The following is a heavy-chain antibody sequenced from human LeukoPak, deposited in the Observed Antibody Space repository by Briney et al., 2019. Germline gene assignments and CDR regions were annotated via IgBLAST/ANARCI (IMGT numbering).Heavy chain of an antibody. CDR1: GGSIRSYY. Sequence: PSETLSLTCTVSGGSIRSYYWSWIRQPPGKGLEWIGEINHSGSTNYNPSLKSRVTISVDTSKNQFSLKLSSVTAADTAVYYCARGNMVRGVIRLDYWGQGTLVTVSS. D-gene: IGHD3-10*01. CDR3: ARGNMVRGVIRLDY. V-gene: IGHV4-34*01. J-gene: IGHJ4*02. CDR2: INHSGST.